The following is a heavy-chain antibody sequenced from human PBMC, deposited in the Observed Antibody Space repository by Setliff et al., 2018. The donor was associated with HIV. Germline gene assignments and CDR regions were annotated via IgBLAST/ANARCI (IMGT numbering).Heavy chain of an antibody. D-gene: IGHD3-16*01. V-gene: IGHV3-33*06. CDR2: RWSDGSRI. J-gene: IGHJ4*02. Sequence: PGESPKIPCAASGLTYSYNYMSWVRQAPGKGLEWVALRWSDGSRIEYADSVKGRFTIPRDNTKNTLELEMNSLRAEDTAVYYCAKTLYSAGGGEVFDYWGPGTQVTVSS. CDR3: AKTLYSAGGGEVFDY. CDR1: GLTYSYNY.